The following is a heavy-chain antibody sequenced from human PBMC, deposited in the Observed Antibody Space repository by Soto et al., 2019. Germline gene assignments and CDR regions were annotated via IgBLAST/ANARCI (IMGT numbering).Heavy chain of an antibody. D-gene: IGHD2-2*01. Sequence: ASVKVSCKASGYTFTSYDINWVRQATGQGLEWMGWMNPNSGNTGYAQKFQGRVTMTWNTSISTAYMELSSLRSEDTAVYYCAREGCRSTSCSGYYMDVWGKGTTVTVSS. CDR2: MNPNSGNT. CDR1: GYTFTSYD. CDR3: AREGCRSTSCSGYYMDV. V-gene: IGHV1-8*01. J-gene: IGHJ6*03.